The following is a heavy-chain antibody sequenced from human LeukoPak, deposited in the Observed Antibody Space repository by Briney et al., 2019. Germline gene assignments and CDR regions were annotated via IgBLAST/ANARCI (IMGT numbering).Heavy chain of an antibody. J-gene: IGHJ6*03. V-gene: IGHV3-23*01. Sequence: GGSLRLSYAASGFTFSSYAMSWVRQAPGKGLEWVSAISGSGGSTYYADSVKGRFTISRDNSKNTLYLQMNSLRAEDTAVYYCAKGGSGSYRDYYYYMDVWGKGTTVTVSS. CDR1: GFTFSSYA. CDR2: ISGSGGST. CDR3: AKGGSGSYRDYYYYMDV. D-gene: IGHD3-10*01.